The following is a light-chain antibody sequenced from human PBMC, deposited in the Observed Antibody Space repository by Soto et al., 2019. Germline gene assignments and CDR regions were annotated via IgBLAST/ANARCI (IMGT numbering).Light chain of an antibody. CDR2: GAS. Sequence: EIVMTQSPATLSVSQGARATLSCRASQSVSSNLAWYQQKPGQAPRLLIYGASTRATGIPARFSGSGSGAEFTLTISSLQSEDFAVYYCQQYNNWPQTFGQGTKVE. CDR1: QSVSSN. V-gene: IGKV3-15*01. CDR3: QQYNNWPQT. J-gene: IGKJ1*01.